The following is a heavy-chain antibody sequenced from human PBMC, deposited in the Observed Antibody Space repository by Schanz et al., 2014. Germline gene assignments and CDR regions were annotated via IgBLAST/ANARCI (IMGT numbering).Heavy chain of an antibody. Sequence: QVQLVQSGAEVKKPGASVKVSCKASGYTTFTDYYIHWVRQAPGQGLEWMGWINPNSGDTNYAQKFQGRVTMTRDTSINTAYMEVSRLKSDDTAVYYCARLSVAGRPHVNFWCFDLWGRGTLVTVSS. CDR2: INPNSGDT. D-gene: IGHD6-19*01. CDR3: ARLSVAGRPHVNFWCFDL. CDR1: GYTTFTDYY. J-gene: IGHJ2*01. V-gene: IGHV1-2*02.